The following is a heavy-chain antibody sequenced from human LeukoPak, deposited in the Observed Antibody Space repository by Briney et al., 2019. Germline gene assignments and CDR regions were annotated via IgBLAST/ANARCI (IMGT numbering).Heavy chain of an antibody. J-gene: IGHJ4*02. CDR3: VRDLRESDF. CDR1: GFTFSNYW. Sequence: PGGSLRLSCAASGFTFSNYWMHWVRQAPGKGLVWVSRINSDGSTTNYADSVMGRITVSRDNAKNTVYLQMNSLRAEDTAMYYCVRDLRESDFWGQGSLVTVSS. CDR2: INSDGSTT. D-gene: IGHD1-26*01. V-gene: IGHV3-74*01.